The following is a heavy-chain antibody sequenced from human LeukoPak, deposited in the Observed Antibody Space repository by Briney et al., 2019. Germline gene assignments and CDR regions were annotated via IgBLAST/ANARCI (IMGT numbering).Heavy chain of an antibody. Sequence: SGTLSLTCTVSGGSISSSSYYWGWIRQPPGKGLEWIGSIYYSGSTYYNPSLKSRVTISVDTSKNQFSLKLSSVTAADTAVYYCARVVGSYLYYFDYWGQGTLVTVSS. J-gene: IGHJ4*02. V-gene: IGHV4-39*01. CDR2: IYYSGST. CDR3: ARVVGSYLYYFDY. D-gene: IGHD1-26*01. CDR1: GGSISSSSYY.